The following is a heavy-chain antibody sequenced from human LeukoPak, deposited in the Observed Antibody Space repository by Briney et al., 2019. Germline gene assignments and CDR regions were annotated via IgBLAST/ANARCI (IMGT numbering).Heavy chain of an antibody. J-gene: IGHJ4*02. CDR3: ARDLSDSSGYLGY. V-gene: IGHV4-30-4*01. Sequence: PSETLSLTCTVSGGSISNGDYYWSWIRQPPGKGLEWIGYIYYSGSTYYNPSLKSRVTISVDTSKNQFSLKLSSVTAADTAVYYCARDLSDSSGYLGYWGQGTLVTVSS. CDR2: IYYSGST. CDR1: GGSISNGDYY. D-gene: IGHD3-22*01.